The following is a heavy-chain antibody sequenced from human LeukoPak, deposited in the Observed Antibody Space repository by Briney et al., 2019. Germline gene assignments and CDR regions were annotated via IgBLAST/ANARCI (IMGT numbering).Heavy chain of an antibody. CDR1: GGSISSYY. J-gene: IGHJ4*02. Sequence: SETXSXXCTVSGGSISSYYWSWIRQPPGKGLEWIGYIYHTGSTSYNPSLKGRVTISVDTSKNQFSLKLSSVTAADTAVYYCARGLNRNDYGDYGYWGQGTLVTVSS. CDR2: IYHTGST. V-gene: IGHV4-59*01. D-gene: IGHD4-17*01. CDR3: ARGLNRNDYGDYGY.